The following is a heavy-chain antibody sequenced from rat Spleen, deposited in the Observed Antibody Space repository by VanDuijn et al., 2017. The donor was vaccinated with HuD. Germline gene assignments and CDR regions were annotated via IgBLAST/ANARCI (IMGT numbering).Heavy chain of an antibody. J-gene: IGHJ1*01. CDR1: GFTFSNYG. D-gene: IGHD1-6*01. V-gene: IGHV5-29*01. CDR2: ISYDGSST. CDR3: ARQSILRIITTYYWYFDF. Sequence: EVQLVESGGGLVQPGRSLKLSCAASGFTFSNYGMAWVRQAPTKGLEWVATISYDGSSTYYRDSVKGRFTISRDNAKSTLYLQMDSLRSEDTATYYCARQSILRIITTYYWYFDFWGPGTMVTVSS.